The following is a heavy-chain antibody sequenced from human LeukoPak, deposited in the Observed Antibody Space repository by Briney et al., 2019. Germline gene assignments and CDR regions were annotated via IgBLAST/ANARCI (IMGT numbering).Heavy chain of an antibody. CDR2: ISSSGSTI. Sequence: GSLRLSCAASGFTFSDYYMSWIRQAPGKGLEWVSYISSSGSTIYYADSVKGRFTISRDNAKNSLYLQMNSLRAEDTAVYYCARVQLVPYYYYMDVWGKGTTVTVSS. D-gene: IGHD6-6*01. CDR3: ARVQLVPYYYYMDV. CDR1: GFTFSDYY. V-gene: IGHV3-11*01. J-gene: IGHJ6*03.